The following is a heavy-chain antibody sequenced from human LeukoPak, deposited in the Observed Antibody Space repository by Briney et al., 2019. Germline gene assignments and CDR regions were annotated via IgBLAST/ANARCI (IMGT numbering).Heavy chain of an antibody. CDR2: IYHSGST. Sequence: SETLSLTCTVSGYSISSGYYWGWIRQPPGKGLEWIGSIYHSGSTYYNPSLKSRVTISVDTSKNQFSLKLSSVTAADTAVYYCARGYGDYWAGAFDIWGQGTMVTVPS. CDR1: GYSISSGYY. D-gene: IGHD4-17*01. CDR3: ARGYGDYWAGAFDI. V-gene: IGHV4-38-2*02. J-gene: IGHJ3*02.